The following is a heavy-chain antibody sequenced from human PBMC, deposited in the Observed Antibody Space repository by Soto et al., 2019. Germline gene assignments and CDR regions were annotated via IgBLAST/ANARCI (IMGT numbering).Heavy chain of an antibody. V-gene: IGHV1-69*13. CDR2: IIPIFGTA. CDR1: GGTFSSYA. Sequence: SVKVSCKASGGTFSSYAISWVRQAPGQGLEWMGGIIPIFGTANYAQKFQGRVTITADESTSTAYMELSSLRSEDTAVYYCARVPYYGYRYGYYYYGMDVWGQGTTVTVSS. D-gene: IGHD5-18*01. J-gene: IGHJ6*02. CDR3: ARVPYYGYRYGYYYYGMDV.